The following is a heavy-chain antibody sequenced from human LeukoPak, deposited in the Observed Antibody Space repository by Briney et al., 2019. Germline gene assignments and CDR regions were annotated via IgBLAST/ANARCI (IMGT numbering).Heavy chain of an antibody. J-gene: IGHJ6*04. CDR2: ISSSGSTI. D-gene: IGHD3-10*02. CDR3: AELGITMSGGV. Sequence: GESLRLSCAASGFTFSSYEMNWVRQAPGKGLEWVSYISSSGSTIYYADSVEGRFTISRDNAKNSLYLQMNSLRAEDTAVYFCAELGITMSGGVWGKGTTVTISS. CDR1: GFTFSSYE. V-gene: IGHV3-48*03.